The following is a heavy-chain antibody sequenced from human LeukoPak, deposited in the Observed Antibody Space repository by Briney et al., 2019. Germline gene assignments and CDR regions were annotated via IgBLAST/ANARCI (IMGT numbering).Heavy chain of an antibody. Sequence: SVKVSCKASGGTFSSYAISWVRQAPGQGLEWMGGIIPIFGTANYAQKFQGRVTITADESTSTAYMELSSLRSEDTAVYYCARRAGEYSHPYDYWGQGTLVTVSS. CDR3: ARRAGEYSHPYDY. J-gene: IGHJ4*02. D-gene: IGHD2-15*01. V-gene: IGHV1-69*01. CDR2: IIPIFGTA. CDR1: GGTFSSYA.